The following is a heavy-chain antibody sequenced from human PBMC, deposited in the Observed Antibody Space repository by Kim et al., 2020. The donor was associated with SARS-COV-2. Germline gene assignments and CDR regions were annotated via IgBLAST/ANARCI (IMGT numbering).Heavy chain of an antibody. CDR1: GDSISSATYF. Sequence: SETLSLTCSVSGDSISSATYFWGWIRQTPGKGLDWIESISYSGTSHYNPSLKSRVTLSIDKSKNQIYLKLTSVTAADTAIYYCARMGFNYDSAAFHWGQG. J-gene: IGHJ1*01. CDR2: ISYSGTS. CDR3: ARMGFNYDSAAFH. D-gene: IGHD3-16*01. V-gene: IGHV4-39*01.